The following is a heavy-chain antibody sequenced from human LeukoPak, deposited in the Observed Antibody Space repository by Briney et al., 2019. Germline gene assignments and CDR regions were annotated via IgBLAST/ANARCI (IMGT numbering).Heavy chain of an antibody. J-gene: IGHJ6*04. CDR3: AKDRGPYSGYDYLRYYYGMDV. D-gene: IGHD5-12*01. CDR2: ISYDGSNK. V-gene: IGHV3-30*18. Sequence: PGGSLRLSCAASGFTFSSYGMHWVRQAPGKGLEWVAVISYDGSNKYYADSVKGRFTISRDNSKNTLYLQMNSLRAEDTAVYYCAKDRGPYSGYDYLRYYYGMDVWGKGTTVTVSS. CDR1: GFTFSSYG.